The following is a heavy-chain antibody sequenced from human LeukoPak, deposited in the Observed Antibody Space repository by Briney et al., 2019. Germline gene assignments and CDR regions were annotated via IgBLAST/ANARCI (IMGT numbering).Heavy chain of an antibody. CDR1: GGSINSSSHY. Sequence: SDTLSLTYTVSGGSINSSSHYWRWIRQPPGKGLEWIASLNYSGSTYSNPSRNGLVTISVGTCKNQFSLKLSSVTAADTAVFYCVRYVVYGSGIYYFDYWGQGTLVTVSS. J-gene: IGHJ4*02. D-gene: IGHD3-10*01. CDR3: VRYVVYGSGIYYFDY. V-gene: IGHV4-39*01. CDR2: LNYSGST.